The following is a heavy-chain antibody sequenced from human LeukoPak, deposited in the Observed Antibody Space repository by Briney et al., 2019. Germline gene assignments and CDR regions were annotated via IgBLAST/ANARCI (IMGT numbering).Heavy chain of an antibody. CDR2: IYYSGST. V-gene: IGHV4-39*01. Sequence: SETLSLTCTVSGGSISSSRYYWGWIRQPPGKGLEWIGSIYYSGSTYYNPSLKSRVTISVDTSKNQFSLKLSSVTAADTAVYYCARYIVVVTASWYFDYWGQGTLVTVSS. CDR3: ARYIVVVTASWYFDY. CDR1: GGSISSSRYY. J-gene: IGHJ4*02. D-gene: IGHD2-21*02.